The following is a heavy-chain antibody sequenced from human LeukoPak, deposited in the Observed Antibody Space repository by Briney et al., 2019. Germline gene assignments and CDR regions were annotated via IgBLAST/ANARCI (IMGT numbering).Heavy chain of an antibody. V-gene: IGHV3-66*01. CDR2: IYSGGST. CDR3: ARAGGGYSSSWPLDY. CDR1: GFTVSSNY. D-gene: IGHD6-13*01. J-gene: IGHJ4*02. Sequence: GGFLRLSCAASGFTVSSNYMSWVRQAPGKGLEWVSVIYSGGSTYYADSVKGRFTISRDNSKNTLYLQMNSLRAEDTAVYYCARAGGGYSSSWPLDYWGQGTLVTVSS.